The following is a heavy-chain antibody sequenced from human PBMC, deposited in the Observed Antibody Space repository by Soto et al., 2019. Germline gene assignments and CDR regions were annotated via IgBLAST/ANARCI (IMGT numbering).Heavy chain of an antibody. J-gene: IGHJ4*02. D-gene: IGHD3-16*01. Sequence: QVHLVQSGAEVKMPGASVKVSCKASGYSFTDYYMHWVRQAPGQGLEWMGVINPTDGRATYAQNFQGRLTMTRDTSMRTVYMEVTRLRPEDTAVYYCATLGGSYDWGQGTLLTVSS. CDR3: ATLGGSYD. CDR1: GYSFTDYY. V-gene: IGHV1-46*01. CDR2: INPTDGRA.